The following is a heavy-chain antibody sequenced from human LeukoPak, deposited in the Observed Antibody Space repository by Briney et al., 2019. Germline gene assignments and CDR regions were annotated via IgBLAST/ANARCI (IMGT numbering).Heavy chain of an antibody. J-gene: IGHJ4*02. CDR3: ARDQEAFDY. Sequence: SVKVSCKASGGTFSSYAISWVRQAPGQGLEWMGGIVPIFGTANYAQKFQGRVTVTRDTSTSTVHMELSGLRSEDTAVYYCARDQEAFDYWGQGTLVTVSS. CDR2: IVPIFGTA. CDR1: GGTFSSYA. V-gene: IGHV1-69*05.